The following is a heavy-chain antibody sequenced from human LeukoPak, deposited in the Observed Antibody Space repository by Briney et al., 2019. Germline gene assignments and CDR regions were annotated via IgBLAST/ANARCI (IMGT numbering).Heavy chain of an antibody. J-gene: IGHJ3*02. CDR2: VFHSGST. Sequence: SETLSLTCAVYGASFSGYYWTWIRQPPGKGLEWIGEVFHSGSTNYNPSLKSRVTISADTSRNHFSLKLSSVTAADTAVYYCARHLYYSDSNGYYYHDAFDIWGQGTMVTVSS. CDR1: GASFSGYY. V-gene: IGHV4-34*12. CDR3: ARHLYYSDSNGYYYHDAFDI. D-gene: IGHD3-22*01.